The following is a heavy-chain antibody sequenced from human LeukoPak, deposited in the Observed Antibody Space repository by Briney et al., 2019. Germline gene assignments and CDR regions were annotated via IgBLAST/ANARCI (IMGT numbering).Heavy chain of an antibody. D-gene: IGHD5-12*01. Sequence: GGSLRLSCAASGFTFSSYAMSWVRQAPGKGVEGVSGICGSGGSTYYADSVKGRFTISRDKYKNTLYLQMNSLRAEDTGVYYCAKETGYSGYDYGDYWGQETLVTVSS. CDR1: GFTFSSYA. J-gene: IGHJ4*02. V-gene: IGHV3-23*01. CDR3: AKETGYSGYDYGDY. CDR2: ICGSGGST.